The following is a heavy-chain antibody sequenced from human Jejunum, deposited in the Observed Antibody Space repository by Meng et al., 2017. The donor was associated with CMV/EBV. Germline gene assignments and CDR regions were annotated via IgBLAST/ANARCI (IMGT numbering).Heavy chain of an antibody. Sequence: MPWVRQAPGKGLEWVASLSNDGSTKYLADSVRGQFSMSRDIFKNTVYLHMNNLRGEDTAVYYCAREKRFTNYFDSWGRGTLVTVSS. CDR3: AREKRFTNYFDS. V-gene: IGHV3-30-3*01. CDR2: LSNDGSTK. J-gene: IGHJ4*02.